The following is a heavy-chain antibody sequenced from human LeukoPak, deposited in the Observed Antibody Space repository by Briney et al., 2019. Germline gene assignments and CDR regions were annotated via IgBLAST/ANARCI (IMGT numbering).Heavy chain of an antibody. CDR1: GGTFSSYA. CDR2: IIPILGIA. CDR3: ASTVLDIVVVPAAYYFDY. D-gene: IGHD2-2*01. Sequence: SMKVSCKASGGTFSSYAISWVRQAPGQGLEWMGRIIPILGIANYAQKFQGRVTITTDESTSTAYMELSSLRSEDTAVYYCASTVLDIVVVPAAYYFDYWGQGTLVTVSS. V-gene: IGHV1-69*04. J-gene: IGHJ4*02.